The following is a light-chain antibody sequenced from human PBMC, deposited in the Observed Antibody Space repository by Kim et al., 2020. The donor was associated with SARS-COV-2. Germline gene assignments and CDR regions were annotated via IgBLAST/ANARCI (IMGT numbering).Light chain of an antibody. V-gene: IGKV1-33*01. CDR1: QDITNY. CDR2: HAS. J-gene: IGKJ2*01. CDR3: QQYDNVPHT. Sequence: SASVGDRVTITCQASQDITNYLNWYQHKPGKAPKLLIYHASNLQAGVPSRFSGSASGTVFTFTISSLQPEDYATYYCQQYDNVPHTFGQGTKLEI.